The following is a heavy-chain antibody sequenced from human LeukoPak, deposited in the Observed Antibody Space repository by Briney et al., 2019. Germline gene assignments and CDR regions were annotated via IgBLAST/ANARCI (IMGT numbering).Heavy chain of an antibody. CDR3: ARHWLGIQDFDY. D-gene: IGHD6-19*01. CDR2: IYYSGST. J-gene: IGHJ4*02. Sequence: SETLSLTCTVSGGSISSSSYYWGWIRQPPGKGLEWIGSIYYSGSTYYNPSLKSRVTISVDTSKNQFSLKLSSVTAADTAVYYCARHWLGIQDFDYWSQGTLVTVSS. CDR1: GGSISSSSYY. V-gene: IGHV4-39*01.